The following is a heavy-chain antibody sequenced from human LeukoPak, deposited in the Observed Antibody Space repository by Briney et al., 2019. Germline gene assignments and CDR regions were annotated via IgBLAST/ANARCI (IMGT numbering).Heavy chain of an antibody. V-gene: IGHV1-69*06. CDR1: GGTFSSYD. J-gene: IGHJ3*02. D-gene: IGHD3-16*01. CDR3: ARDWGQYRAFDI. CDR2: IMPMFGKA. Sequence: SVKVSCKASGGTFSSYDISWVRQAPGQGLEWMGGIMPMFGKANYAQKFQGRVTTTADKATSTAYMELSSLRSEDTAVYYCARDWGQYRAFDIWGQGTMVTVSS.